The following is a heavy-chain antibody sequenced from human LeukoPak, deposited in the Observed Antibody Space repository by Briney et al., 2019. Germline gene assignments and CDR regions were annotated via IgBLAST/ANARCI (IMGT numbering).Heavy chain of an antibody. D-gene: IGHD2-2*01. CDR2: IKKRWRII. CDR1: GCTFSNYE. CDR3: ARELVEPAAMEFDP. V-gene: IGHV3-48*03. Sequence: GGSLRLSCAASGCTFSNYERNWVGQARGKGLEWVSYIKKRWRIIYYADCVKGRFIISRDDAKNSVYLQMNSLRAEDTAHYYCARELVEPAAMEFDPWGQGTLVTVSS. J-gene: IGHJ5*02.